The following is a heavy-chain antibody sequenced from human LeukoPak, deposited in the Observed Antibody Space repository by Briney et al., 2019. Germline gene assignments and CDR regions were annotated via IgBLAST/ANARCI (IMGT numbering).Heavy chain of an antibody. Sequence: SETLSLTCTVSGGSISSSSYYWGWIRQPPGKGLEWIGYISYSGSTNYNPSLKSRVTISVDTSRNQFSLKLSFVTAADTAVYYCGRSPDLGYHYYMDVWGKGTTVTVSS. V-gene: IGHV4-61*05. D-gene: IGHD3-16*01. CDR3: GRSPDLGYHYYMDV. J-gene: IGHJ6*03. CDR2: ISYSGST. CDR1: GGSISSSSYY.